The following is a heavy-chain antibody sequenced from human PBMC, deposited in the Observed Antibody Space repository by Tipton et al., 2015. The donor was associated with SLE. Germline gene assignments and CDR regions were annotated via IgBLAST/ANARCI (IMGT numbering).Heavy chain of an antibody. V-gene: IGHV4-59*12. D-gene: IGHD6-19*01. J-gene: IGHJ3*02. CDR3: ARFLSVAGYDAFDI. CDR2: IYYSGST. CDR1: GGSISSYY. Sequence: TLSLTCTVSGGSISSYYWSWIRQPPGKGLEWIGYIYYSGSTNYNPSLKSRVTISVDTSKNQFSLKLSSVTAADTAVYYCARFLSVAGYDAFDIWGQGTVVTVSS.